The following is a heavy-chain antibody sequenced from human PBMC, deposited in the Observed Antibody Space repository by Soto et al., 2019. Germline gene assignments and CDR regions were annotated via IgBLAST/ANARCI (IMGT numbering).Heavy chain of an antibody. D-gene: IGHD6-13*01. CDR1: GGSVSSSRYC. J-gene: IGHJ5*02. CDR3: ARRGARIEADGISTGFDT. V-gene: IGHV4-39*01. CDR2: ISYSGNT. Sequence: TSETLPLTCSASGGSVSSSRYCWGWIRQPPGKGLEWIRSISYSGNTYYSPSLKSRVTLSVDTSKDQFSLELSSVTATDTAVYFCARRGARIEADGISTGFDTWGQGTLVTVSS.